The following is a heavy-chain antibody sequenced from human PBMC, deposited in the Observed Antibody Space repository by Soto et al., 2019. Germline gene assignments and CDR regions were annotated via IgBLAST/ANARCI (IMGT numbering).Heavy chain of an antibody. CDR1: GGTFSNSA. V-gene: IGHV1-69*13. D-gene: IGHD6-6*01. Sequence: ASVKVSWKASGGTFSNSAIAWVHQAPGQGLEWLGMIIPIFTTTNYAQKFKDRLTISADGSTSTAYMELSGLKSEDTAVYFCARPPGLLGQYSALVDYWGQGTLVTVSS. J-gene: IGHJ4*02. CDR3: ARPPGLLGQYSALVDY. CDR2: IIPIFTTT.